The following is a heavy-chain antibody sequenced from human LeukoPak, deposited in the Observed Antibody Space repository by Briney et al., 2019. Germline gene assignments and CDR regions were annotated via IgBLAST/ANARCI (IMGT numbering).Heavy chain of an antibody. CDR2: ISESGRDK. Sequence: GGSLRLSCAASGFTLSSYEMHWVRQAPGKGLEWVSYISESGRDKYYADSVRGRFTISRDNAKNLLYLQMNSLRADDTAVYYCARDESSTRYNWFDPWGQGALVTVSS. CDR3: ARDESSTRYNWFDP. D-gene: IGHD2-2*01. V-gene: IGHV3-48*03. J-gene: IGHJ5*02. CDR1: GFTLSSYE.